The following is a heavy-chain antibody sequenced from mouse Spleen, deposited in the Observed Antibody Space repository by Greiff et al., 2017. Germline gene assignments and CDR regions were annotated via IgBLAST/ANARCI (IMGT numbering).Heavy chain of an antibody. CDR1: GFTFSSFG. D-gene: IGHD1-1*01. Sequence: EVKLVESGGGLVQPGGSRKLSCAASGFTFSSFGMHWVRQAPEKGLEWVAYISSGSSTIYYADTVKGRFTISRDNPKNTLFLQMTSLRSEDTAMYYCARSRSLREYYAMDYWGQGTSVTVSS. J-gene: IGHJ4*01. CDR2: ISSGSSTI. CDR3: ARSRSLREYYAMDY. V-gene: IGHV5-17*02.